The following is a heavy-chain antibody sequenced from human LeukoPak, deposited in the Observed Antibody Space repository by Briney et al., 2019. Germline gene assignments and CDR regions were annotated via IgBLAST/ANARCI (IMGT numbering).Heavy chain of an antibody. Sequence: PSETLSLTPAVSGYSISSGYYWGWTRPPPGKGLEWIGSIYHSGSTYYNPSLKSRVTTSVDTSKNQFSLKLSSVTAADTAVYYCARAQVGATDWFDPWGQGTLVTVSS. CDR2: IYHSGST. CDR1: GYSISSGYY. CDR3: ARAQVGATDWFDP. V-gene: IGHV4-38-2*01. J-gene: IGHJ5*02. D-gene: IGHD1-26*01.